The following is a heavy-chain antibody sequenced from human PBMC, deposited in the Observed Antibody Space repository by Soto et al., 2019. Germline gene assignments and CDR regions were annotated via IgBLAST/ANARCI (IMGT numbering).Heavy chain of an antibody. V-gene: IGHV3-23*01. CDR2: ISATGTTT. CDR3: ATYSSPFDY. D-gene: IGHD6-13*01. J-gene: IGHJ4*02. Sequence: EVQLMESGGGLVQPGGSLRLSCAASEFSFSSYALNWVRQAPGKGLEWVSAISATGTTTYYADSVKGRFTISRDISKRTLFLQMDSLSPEDTAVYYCATYSSPFDYWGQGTLVTVSS. CDR1: EFSFSSYA.